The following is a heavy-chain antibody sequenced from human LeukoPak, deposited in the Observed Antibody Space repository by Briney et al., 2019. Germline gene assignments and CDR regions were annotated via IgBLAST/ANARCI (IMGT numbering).Heavy chain of an antibody. V-gene: IGHV3-66*01. CDR1: GFTVSSNY. D-gene: IGHD6-19*01. CDR3: ERDQAVAGTGTDY. J-gene: IGHJ4*02. Sequence: GGSLRLSCAASGFTVSSNYMSWVRQAPGKGLEWVSVIYSGGSTYYADSVKGRFTISRDNSENTLYLQMNSLRAEDTAVYYCERDQAVAGTGTDYWGQGTLVTVSS. CDR2: IYSGGST.